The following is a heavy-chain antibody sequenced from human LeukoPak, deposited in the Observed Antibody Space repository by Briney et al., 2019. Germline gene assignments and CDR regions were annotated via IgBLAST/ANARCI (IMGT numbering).Heavy chain of an antibody. CDR2: ISYDGSDK. D-gene: IGHD4-17*01. J-gene: IGHJ4*02. V-gene: IGHV3-30*18. CDR1: GFTFSSYG. CDR3: AKDIYGDYGGVDF. Sequence: GRSLRLSCAASGFTFSSYGMHWVRQAPGKGLEWVAVISYDGSDKFYADSVKGRFTISRDNSKNTLYLQMNSLRAEDTAVYYCAKDIYGDYGGVDFWGQGALVTVSS.